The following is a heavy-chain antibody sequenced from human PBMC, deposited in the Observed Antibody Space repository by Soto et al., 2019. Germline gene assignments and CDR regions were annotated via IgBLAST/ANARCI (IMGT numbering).Heavy chain of an antibody. J-gene: IGHJ6*02. Sequence: ASVKVSCKASGGTFSSYAISWVRQAPGQGLEWMGGIIPIFGTANYAQKFQGRVTITADESTSTAYMELSSLRSEDTAVYYCARHYYGSGSYPHPYYYYGMDVWGQGTTVTVSS. V-gene: IGHV1-69*13. CDR2: IIPIFGTA. CDR1: GGTFSSYA. D-gene: IGHD3-10*01. CDR3: ARHYYGSGSYPHPYYYYGMDV.